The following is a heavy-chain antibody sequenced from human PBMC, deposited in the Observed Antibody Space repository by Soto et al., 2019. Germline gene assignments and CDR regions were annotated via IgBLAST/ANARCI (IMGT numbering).Heavy chain of an antibody. J-gene: IGHJ4*02. CDR1: GYTLTDLS. CDR2: FDPEDGET. Sequence: ASVKVSCKVSGYTLTDLSMQWVQQAPGKGLEWMGGFDPEDGETIYAQKFQGRVTMTEDTATSTAYMELSSLRSEDTAVYYCARDDEIRPIDYWGQGTLVTVSS. CDR3: ARDDEIRPIDY. V-gene: IGHV1-24*01.